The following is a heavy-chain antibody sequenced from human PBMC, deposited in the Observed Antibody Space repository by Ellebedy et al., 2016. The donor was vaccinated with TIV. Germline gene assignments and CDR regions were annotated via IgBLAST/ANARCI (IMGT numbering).Heavy chain of an antibody. CDR3: TCLQLGIADYFDY. D-gene: IGHD6-13*01. V-gene: IGHV1-46*01. CDR1: GYTFTKYY. Sequence: ASVKVSCKASGYTFTKYYMHWVRQAPGQGLEWMGMINPSGGSTSYAQKFQGRVTMTRDPSTSTVYMELSSLRSEDTAVYYCTCLQLGIADYFDYWGQGALVTVSS. J-gene: IGHJ4*02. CDR2: INPSGGST.